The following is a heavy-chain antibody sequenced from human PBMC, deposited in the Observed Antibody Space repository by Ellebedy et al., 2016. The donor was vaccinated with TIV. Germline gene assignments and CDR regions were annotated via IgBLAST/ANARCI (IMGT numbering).Heavy chain of an antibody. J-gene: IGHJ4*02. Sequence: GESLKISCAVSGFPFSNYNMNWVRQSPGKGLEWVSSIRNTGSDKYYAESVKGRFTISRDNAQDTLFLQMNSLRAEDTAVYFCSRGWSTPDSWGQGTLVIVSS. CDR3: SRGWSTPDS. V-gene: IGHV3-21*06. CDR2: IRNTGSDK. D-gene: IGHD2-15*01. CDR1: GFPFSNYN.